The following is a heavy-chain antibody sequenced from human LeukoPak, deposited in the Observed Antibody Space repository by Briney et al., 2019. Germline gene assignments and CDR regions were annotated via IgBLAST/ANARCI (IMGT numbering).Heavy chain of an antibody. CDR1: GFTFRSYG. V-gene: IGHV3-30*18. D-gene: IGHD3-10*01. J-gene: IGHJ4*02. CDR3: AKDYYGSGSYPYYFDY. CDR2: ISYDGSNK. Sequence: GRSLRLSCAASGFTFRSYGMHGVREAPRRGVEGVADISYDGSNKYYADSVKGRFTISRDNSKNTLYLQMNSLRAEDTAVYYCAKDYYGSGSYPYYFDYWGQGTLVTVSS.